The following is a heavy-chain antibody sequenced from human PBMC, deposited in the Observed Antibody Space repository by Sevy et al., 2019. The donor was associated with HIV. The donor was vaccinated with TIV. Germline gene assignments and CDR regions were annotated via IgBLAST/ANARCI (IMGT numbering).Heavy chain of an antibody. CDR1: GFSVSDND. D-gene: IGHD2-21*02. V-gene: IGHV3-66*01. CDR2: MYHGRSI. Sequence: GGSLRLSCAASGFSVSDNDMNWVRQAPWKGLEWVSLMYHGRSILYADSVRGRFITSRDKSKNTLYLQMNSLRGEDTAVYYCARFSGLLRDFWGQGTLVTVSS. J-gene: IGHJ4*02. CDR3: ARFSGLLRDF.